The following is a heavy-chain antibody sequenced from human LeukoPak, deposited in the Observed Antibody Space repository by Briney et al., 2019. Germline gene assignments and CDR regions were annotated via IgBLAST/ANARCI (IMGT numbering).Heavy chain of an antibody. CDR1: GGSISSGGHH. CDR3: AREGGSTAPFDY. J-gene: IGHJ4*02. D-gene: IGHD3-10*01. V-gene: IGHV4-39*07. CDR2: INHSGSS. Sequence: SETLSLTCTVSGGSISSGGHHWGWIRQPPGKGLDWIGEINHSGSSNYNPSLKSRVTISVDTSKNQFSLKLSSVTAAETAVYYCAREGGSTAPFDYWGQGTLVTVSS.